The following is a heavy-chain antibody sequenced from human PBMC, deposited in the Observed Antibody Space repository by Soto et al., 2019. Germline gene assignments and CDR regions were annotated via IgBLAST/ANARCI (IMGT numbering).Heavy chain of an antibody. CDR3: ARGYCSGGSCYPTAWYYYYGMDV. CDR1: GYTFTSYA. D-gene: IGHD2-15*01. CDR2: INAGNGNT. V-gene: IGHV1-3*01. Sequence: ASVKVSCKASGYTFTSYAMHWVRQAPGQRLEWMGWINAGNGNTNYAQKLQGRVTMTTDTSTSTAYMELRSLRSDDTAVYYCARGYCSGGSCYPTAWYYYYGMDVWGQGTTVTVSS. J-gene: IGHJ6*02.